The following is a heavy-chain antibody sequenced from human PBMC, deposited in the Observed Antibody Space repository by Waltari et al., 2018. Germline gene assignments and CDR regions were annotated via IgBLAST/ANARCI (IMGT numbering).Heavy chain of an antibody. V-gene: IGHV3-30*02. CDR2: IRYSGKNK. CDR1: GFTFSNFG. J-gene: IGHJ4*02. D-gene: IGHD3-10*01. Sequence: QVQLVESGGGVVQPGGSLKLSCTASGFTFSNFGMHWVRQAPGKGLEWVAFIRYSGKNKYYLDSVKGRVTISRDNSQNTLYLQMDSLRPEDAAMYYCAKASDRRGFDYWGQGTLVTVSS. CDR3: AKASDRRGFDY.